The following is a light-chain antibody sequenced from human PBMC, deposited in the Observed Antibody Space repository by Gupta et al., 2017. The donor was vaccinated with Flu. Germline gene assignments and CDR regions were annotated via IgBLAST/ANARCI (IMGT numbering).Light chain of an antibody. J-gene: IGKJ3*01. CDR1: QNINKY. Sequence: LSASVGDTVTITCQASQNINKYLNWYQQSPGKAPKLLIYDASNLRAGVPSRFSGSGSGTDFTFTIRSLQPEDVASYYCQCYDDLPPRTFTFGHGTKVDIK. CDR2: DAS. CDR3: QCYDDLPPRTFT. V-gene: IGKV1-33*01.